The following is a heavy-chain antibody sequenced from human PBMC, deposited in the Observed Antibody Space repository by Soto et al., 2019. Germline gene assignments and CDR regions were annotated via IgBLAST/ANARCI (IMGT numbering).Heavy chain of an antibody. V-gene: IGHV4-39*01. D-gene: IGHD3-16*01. CDR3: ARRGVNRVDAFDI. CDR1: GGSISSSSYY. Sequence: SETLSLTCTVSGGSISSSSYYWGWIRQPPGKGLEWIGSIYYIGSTYYNPSLKSRVTISVDTSKNQFSLKLSSVTAADTAVYYCARRGVNRVDAFDIWGQGTMVTVSS. CDR2: IYYIGST. J-gene: IGHJ3*02.